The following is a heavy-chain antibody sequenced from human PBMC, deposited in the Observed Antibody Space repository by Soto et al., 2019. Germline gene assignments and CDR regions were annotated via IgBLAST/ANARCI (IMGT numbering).Heavy chain of an antibody. CDR3: AHCRGGVASF. Sequence: QITLNESGPTLVKPTQTLTLTCTFSGFSLSTRDVGVGWIRQPPGEALEWLGVVYWDDSKTYSPSLESRLTITKDTAKNQVVLRMTKMDPLDTANYYCAHCRGGVASFWGQGTLVTVSS. CDR2: VYWDDSK. CDR1: GFSLSTRDVG. J-gene: IGHJ4*02. V-gene: IGHV2-5*02. D-gene: IGHD2-2*01.